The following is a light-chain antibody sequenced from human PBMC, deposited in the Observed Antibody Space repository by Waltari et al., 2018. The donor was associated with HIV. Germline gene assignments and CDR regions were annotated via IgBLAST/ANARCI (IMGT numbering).Light chain of an antibody. V-gene: IGLV6-57*01. CDR1: SGSIASNY. CDR3: QSYDSSTPVV. CDR2: EDN. J-gene: IGLJ2*01. Sequence: NFMLAQPHSVSESPGKTVTISCTRSSGSIASNYVQWYQQRPGTSPTTVIYEDNQRPSWVPGRFSGSIDSSSNSASLTISALKTEDEADYYCQSYDSSTPVVFGGGTKLTV.